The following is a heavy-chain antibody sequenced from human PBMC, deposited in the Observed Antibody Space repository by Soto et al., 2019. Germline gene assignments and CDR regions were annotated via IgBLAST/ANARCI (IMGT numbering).Heavy chain of an antibody. V-gene: IGHV3-13*04. D-gene: IGHD3-9*01. CDR1: GFTFSSYD. Sequence: EVQLVESGGGLVQPGGSLRLSCAASGFTFSSYDMHWVRQATGKGLEWVSAIGTAGDTYYPGSVKGRFTISRENAKNSLYLQMNSLRAGDTAVYYCARGEGYFDSGWDIDWYFDLWGRGTLVTVSS. CDR3: ARGEGYFDSGWDIDWYFDL. CDR2: IGTAGDT. J-gene: IGHJ2*01.